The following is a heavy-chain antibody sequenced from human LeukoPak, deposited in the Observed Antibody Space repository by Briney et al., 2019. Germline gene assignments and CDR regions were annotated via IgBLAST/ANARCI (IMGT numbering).Heavy chain of an antibody. Sequence: GGSLRLSCAASGFTFSSYGMHWVRQAPGKGLEWVAFIRYDGSNKYYADSVKGRFTISRDNSKNTLYLQMNSLRAEDTAVYYCAKRGWLQHYPEYYFDYWGQGTLVTVSS. CDR3: AKRGWLQHYPEYYFDY. J-gene: IGHJ4*02. V-gene: IGHV3-30*02. CDR2: IRYDGSNK. D-gene: IGHD5-24*01. CDR1: GFTFSSYG.